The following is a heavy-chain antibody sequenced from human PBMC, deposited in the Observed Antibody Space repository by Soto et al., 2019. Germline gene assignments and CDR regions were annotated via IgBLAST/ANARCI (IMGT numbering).Heavy chain of an antibody. Sequence: QVQLVQSGAEVKKPGSSVKVSCKASGGTFSSYAISWVRQAPGQGLEWMGGIIPIFGIANYAQKFQGRVTITADKSTSTAYMELSSLRSEDTAVYYCARAGEDDYGDKRGFDYWGQGTLVTVSS. V-gene: IGHV1-69*17. CDR1: GGTFSSYA. CDR3: ARAGEDDYGDKRGFDY. D-gene: IGHD4-17*01. CDR2: IIPIFGIA. J-gene: IGHJ4*02.